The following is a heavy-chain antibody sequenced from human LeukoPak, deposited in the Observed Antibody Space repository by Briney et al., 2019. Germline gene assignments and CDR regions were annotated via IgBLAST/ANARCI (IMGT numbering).Heavy chain of an antibody. D-gene: IGHD2-2*02. CDR2: IYNSGST. J-gene: IGHJ4*02. Sequence: SETLSLTCSVSGDSISIYYWSWIRQPPGKGLEWIGYIYNSGSTNYNPSLKSRVTISVDTSKNQFSLKLTSVTAEDTAVYYCARSGGGGICSSTSCYTPDENFDYWGQGTLVTVSS. V-gene: IGHV4-59*01. CDR1: GDSISIYY. CDR3: ARSGGGGICSSTSCYTPDENFDY.